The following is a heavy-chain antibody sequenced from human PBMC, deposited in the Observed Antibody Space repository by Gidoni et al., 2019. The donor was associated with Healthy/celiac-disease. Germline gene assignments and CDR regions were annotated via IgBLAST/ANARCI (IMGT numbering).Heavy chain of an antibody. D-gene: IGHD2-2*01. CDR3: ARLRYCSSTSCYRSYGMDV. V-gene: IGHV4-34*01. J-gene: IGHJ6*02. CDR1: GGSFRGTY. Sequence: QVQLQQWGAGLLKPSETLALTCAVYGGSFRGTYWSWIRQPPGKGLEWIGEINHSGSTNYNPSLTSRVTISVDTSKNQFSLKLSSGTAADTAVYYCARLRYCSSTSCYRSYGMDVWGQGTTVTVSS. CDR2: INHSGST.